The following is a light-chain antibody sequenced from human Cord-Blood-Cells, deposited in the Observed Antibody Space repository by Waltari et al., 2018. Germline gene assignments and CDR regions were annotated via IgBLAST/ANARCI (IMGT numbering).Light chain of an antibody. Sequence: DIQMTQSPSSVSASVGDRVTLTCRASQGISSWLAWYQHKPGKAPKLLIYAASSLQSGVPSRFSGSGSGTDFTLTISSLQPEDFATYYCQQANSFPLTFGGGTKVEIK. J-gene: IGKJ4*01. V-gene: IGKV1D-12*01. CDR1: QGISSW. CDR3: QQANSFPLT. CDR2: AAS.